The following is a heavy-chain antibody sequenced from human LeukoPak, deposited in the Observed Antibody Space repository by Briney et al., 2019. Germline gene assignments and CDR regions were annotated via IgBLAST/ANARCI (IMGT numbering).Heavy chain of an antibody. CDR3: AKTVSGSYSYQGGDY. J-gene: IGHJ4*02. CDR2: ISGSGGNT. V-gene: IGHV3-23*01. Sequence: PGGSLRLSCAASGFTFSSYAMSWVRQAPGKGLEWFSAISGSGGNTYYEDSVKGRFTMSRDNSRNTLYLEMNSLRDEDRAIYYCAKTVSGSYSYQGGDYWGQGTLVTVSS. D-gene: IGHD3-16*02. CDR1: GFTFSSYA.